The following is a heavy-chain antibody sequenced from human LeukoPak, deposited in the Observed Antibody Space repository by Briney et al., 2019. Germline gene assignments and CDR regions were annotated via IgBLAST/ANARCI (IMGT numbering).Heavy chain of an antibody. Sequence: GGSLRLSCAASGFTFSAYWMHWVRQAPGKGLVWVSRVKYDGSTTAYADSVKGRFTISRDNAKNTLYLQMNSLRTEDTAVYYCATFANEDFDIWGQGTMVTVSS. J-gene: IGHJ3*02. CDR1: GFTFSAYW. CDR2: VKYDGSTT. CDR3: ATFANEDFDI. V-gene: IGHV3-74*01.